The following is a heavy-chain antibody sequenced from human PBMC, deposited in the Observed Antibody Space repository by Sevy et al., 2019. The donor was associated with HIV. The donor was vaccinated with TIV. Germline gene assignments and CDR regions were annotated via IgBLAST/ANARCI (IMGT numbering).Heavy chain of an antibody. Sequence: GGSLRLSCAASGFTFSSYSMNWVRQAPGKGLEWVSSISGISNYIYYAYSMKGRFTVSRANARNSLYLQMNSLRAEDTAVYYCARNNCSITNCYMGDVFDIWGQGTMVTVSS. CDR3: ARNNCSITNCYMGDVFDI. CDR1: GFTFSSYS. D-gene: IGHD2-2*02. V-gene: IGHV3-21*01. J-gene: IGHJ3*02. CDR2: ISGISNYI.